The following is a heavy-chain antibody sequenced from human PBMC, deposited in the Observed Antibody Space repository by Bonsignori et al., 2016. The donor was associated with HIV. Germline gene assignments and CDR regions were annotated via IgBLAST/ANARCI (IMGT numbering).Heavy chain of an antibody. D-gene: IGHD2-2*03. J-gene: IGHJ4*02. CDR3: KLDLDY. V-gene: IGHV3-15*01. Sequence: WIRQPPGKGLEWVGRIKSKIDGETTDYAAPVKGRFTISRDDSKHAVSPNEQPETEDTAVYYCKLDLDYWGQGALVTVSS. CDR2: IKSKIDGETT.